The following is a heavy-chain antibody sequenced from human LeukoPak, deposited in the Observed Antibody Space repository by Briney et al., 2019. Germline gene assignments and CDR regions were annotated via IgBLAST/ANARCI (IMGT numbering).Heavy chain of an antibody. V-gene: IGHV3-74*01. CDR2: MNSDGSTT. CDR3: AKDLVQWLVRGFFDS. J-gene: IGHJ4*02. CDR1: GFTLSPYW. Sequence: PGGSLRLSCSASGFTLSPYWMHWVRQAPGKGLVWVSRMNSDGSTTNYADSVKGRFTISRDNSKNTLYLQMNSLRAEDTAVYYCAKDLVQWLVRGFFDSWGQGTLVTVPS. D-gene: IGHD6-19*01.